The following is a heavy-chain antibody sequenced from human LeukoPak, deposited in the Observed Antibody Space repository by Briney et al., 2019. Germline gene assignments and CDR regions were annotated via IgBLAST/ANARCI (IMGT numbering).Heavy chain of an antibody. CDR3: ARELHYSSGWHEAFDI. J-gene: IGHJ3*02. CDR1: GFTFSDHY. D-gene: IGHD6-19*01. Sequence: GGSLRLSCAASGFTFSDHYMGWVRQAPGQGLEWVGRTRNKANSYTTEYAASVRDRFTISRDDSKNSLYLQMNSLKTEDTAVYYCARELHYSSGWHEAFDIWGQGTMVTLSS. V-gene: IGHV3-72*01. CDR2: TRNKANSYTT.